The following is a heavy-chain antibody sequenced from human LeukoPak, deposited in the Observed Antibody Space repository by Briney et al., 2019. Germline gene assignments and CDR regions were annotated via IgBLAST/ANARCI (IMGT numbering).Heavy chain of an antibody. J-gene: IGHJ4*02. V-gene: IGHV1-2*02. D-gene: IGHD3-22*01. Sequence: ASVKVSCKASGYTFTGYYMHWVRQAPGQGLEWMGWINPNSGGTNYAQKFQGRVTMTRDTSISTAYMELSRLRSDDTAVYYCARVHFYDSSGYSLINPWGQGTLVTVSS. CDR1: GYTFTGYY. CDR2: INPNSGGT. CDR3: ARVHFYDSSGYSLINP.